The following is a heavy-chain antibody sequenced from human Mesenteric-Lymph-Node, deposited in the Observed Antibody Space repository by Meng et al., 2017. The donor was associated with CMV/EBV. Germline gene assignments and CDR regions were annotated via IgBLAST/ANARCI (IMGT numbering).Heavy chain of an antibody. CDR3: ARGEWELPPDY. CDR2: MNPNTGGT. D-gene: IGHD1-26*01. Sequence: ASVKVSCKASGYTFTGYYIHWVRQAPGQGLEWMGWMNPNTGGTNYAQNFQRRVTMTGDTSITTAYMELNSLTSDDTAVYYCARGEWELPPDYWGQGTLVTVSS. CDR1: GYTFTGYY. V-gene: IGHV1-2*02. J-gene: IGHJ4*02.